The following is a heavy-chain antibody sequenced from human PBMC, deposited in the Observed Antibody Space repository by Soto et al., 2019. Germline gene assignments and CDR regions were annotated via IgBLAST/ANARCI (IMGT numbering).Heavy chain of an antibody. CDR1: GFTFSSYA. J-gene: IGHJ4*02. V-gene: IGHV3-23*01. Sequence: EVQLLESGGGLVKPGGSLRLSCAASGFTFSSYAMSWVRQAPGKGLEWVSAISGSGGSTYYADSVKGRFTISRDNSKNTLYLQMNSLRAEDTAVYYCAKDTTRGVALPGYWGQGTLVTVSS. D-gene: IGHD3-10*01. CDR2: ISGSGGST. CDR3: AKDTTRGVALPGY.